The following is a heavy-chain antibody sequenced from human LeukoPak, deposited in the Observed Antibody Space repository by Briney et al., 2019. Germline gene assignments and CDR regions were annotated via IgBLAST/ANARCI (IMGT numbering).Heavy chain of an antibody. D-gene: IGHD3-22*01. CDR3: ARAPSSGYYSSFDY. CDR1: GFTFSGYA. V-gene: IGHV3-30*04. Sequence: GRSLRFSCAASGFTFSGYAMHWVRQAPGKGLEWVAVISYDGSNKYYADSVKGRFTISRDNSKNTLYLQMNSLRAEDTAVYYCARAPSSGYYSSFDYWGQGTLVTVSS. J-gene: IGHJ4*02. CDR2: ISYDGSNK.